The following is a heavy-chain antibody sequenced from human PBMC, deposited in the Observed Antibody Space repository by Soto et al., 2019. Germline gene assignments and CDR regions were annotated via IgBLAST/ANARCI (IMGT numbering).Heavy chain of an antibody. D-gene: IGHD6-13*01. CDR2: IIPIFGTA. CDR1: GGTFSSYA. CDR3: ARDGTAAGYYYYYGMDV. V-gene: IGHV1-69*01. J-gene: IGHJ6*04. Sequence: QVQLVQSGAEVKKPGSSVKVSCKASGGTFSSYAISWVRQAPGQGLEWMGGIIPIFGTANYAQKFQGRVTITADESTSTAYMELSSLRSEDTAVYYCARDGTAAGYYYYYGMDVWGKGTTVTVSS.